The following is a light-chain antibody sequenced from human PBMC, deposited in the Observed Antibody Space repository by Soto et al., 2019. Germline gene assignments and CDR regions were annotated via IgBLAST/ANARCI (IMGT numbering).Light chain of an antibody. CDR2: GAS. V-gene: IGKV3-20*01. Sequence: EIVLTQSPGTLSLSPGERATLSCRASQSVSSSYLAWYQQKPGQAPRLLIYGASSRATGIPDRFSGSGSGTDFTLTISRLEPEDVAVYYCQQYGSSRTVGQGTKVDTK. J-gene: IGKJ1*01. CDR1: QSVSSSY. CDR3: QQYGSSRT.